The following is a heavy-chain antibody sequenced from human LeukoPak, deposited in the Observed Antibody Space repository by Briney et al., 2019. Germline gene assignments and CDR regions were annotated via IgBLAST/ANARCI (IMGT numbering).Heavy chain of an antibody. Sequence: SETLSLTCTVSGGSISGYYWSWIRQPPGKGLEWLGYIYYSGTTNYNSSLKSRVIISIDTSKNQFSLKLNSVTAADTAVYYCASSPRMTALLFDHWGQGTLVTVSS. J-gene: IGHJ4*02. CDR3: ASSPRMTALLFDH. D-gene: IGHD2-21*02. V-gene: IGHV4-59*01. CDR2: IYYSGTT. CDR1: GGSISGYY.